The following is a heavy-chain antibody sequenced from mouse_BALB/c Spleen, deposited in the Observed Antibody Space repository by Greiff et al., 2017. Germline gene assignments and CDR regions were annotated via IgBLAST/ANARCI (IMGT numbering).Heavy chain of an antibody. V-gene: IGHV5-17*02. CDR1: GFTFSSFG. J-gene: IGHJ3*01. CDR3: ARLGGNTPTPFAY. CDR2: ISSGSSTI. D-gene: IGHD2-1*01. Sequence: EVNVVESGGGLVQPGGSRKLSCAASGFTFSSFGMHWVRQAPEKGLEWVAYISSGSSTIYYADTVKGRFTISRDNPKNTLFLQMTSLRSEDTAMYYCARLGGNTPTPFAYWGQGTLVTVSA.